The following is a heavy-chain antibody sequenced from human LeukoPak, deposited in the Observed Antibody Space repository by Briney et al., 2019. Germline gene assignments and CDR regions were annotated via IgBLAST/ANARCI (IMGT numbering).Heavy chain of an antibody. D-gene: IGHD4-23*01. Sequence: SGGSLRLSGAASGFTYSDYYMSWIRQAPGKALEWVSYISSSGSTIYYADPVKARFSISRDNAKNSLYLQMNRVRAEDSAVYYCSRGRWNLIDYWGQGTLVTVSS. CDR1: GFTYSDYY. J-gene: IGHJ4*02. CDR2: ISSSGSTI. CDR3: SRGRWNLIDY. V-gene: IGHV3-11*01.